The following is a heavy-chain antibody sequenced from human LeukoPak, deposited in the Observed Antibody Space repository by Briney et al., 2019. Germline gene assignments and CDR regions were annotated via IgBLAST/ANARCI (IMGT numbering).Heavy chain of an antibody. V-gene: IGHV3-30*18. CDR3: AKDQSPYLAVATLSV. CDR2: ISYDGSNN. D-gene: IGHD6-19*01. CDR1: GFTFSSYG. J-gene: IGHJ4*02. Sequence: GGSLRLSCAASGFTFSSYGMHWVRQSPGKGLEWVAFISYDGSNNYYADSVKGRFTISRDNSKNTLYLQMNSLRAEDTAVYYCAKDQSPYLAVATLSVWGQGTQVTVSS.